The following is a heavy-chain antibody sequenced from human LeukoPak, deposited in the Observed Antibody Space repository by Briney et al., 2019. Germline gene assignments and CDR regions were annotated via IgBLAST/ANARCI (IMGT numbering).Heavy chain of an antibody. D-gene: IGHD3-10*01. V-gene: IGHV1-46*01. CDR3: ARDAYGSDY. CDR2: IIPSGGAT. CDR1: GYTFTSYH. Sequence: GASAKVSCKASGYTFTSYHVHWVRQAPGHGLEWMGRIIPSGGATTYAQRFQGRVTMTSDTSTTTVYMELSSLRSEDTAIYCCARDAYGSDYWGQGTLVTVSS. J-gene: IGHJ4*02.